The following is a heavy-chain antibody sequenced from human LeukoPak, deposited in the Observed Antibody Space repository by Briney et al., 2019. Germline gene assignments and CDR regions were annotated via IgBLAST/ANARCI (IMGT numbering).Heavy chain of an antibody. CDR3: ARDRRYDSSGYYYLKDDAFDI. Sequence: ASVKVSCKASGYTFTGYYMHWVRQAPGQGLEWMGWINPNSGGTNYAQKFQGRVTMTRDTSISTAYMELSRLRSDDTAVYYCARDRRYDSSGYYYLKDDAFDIWGQGTMVTVSS. CDR1: GYTFTGYY. J-gene: IGHJ3*02. CDR2: INPNSGGT. D-gene: IGHD3-22*01. V-gene: IGHV1-2*02.